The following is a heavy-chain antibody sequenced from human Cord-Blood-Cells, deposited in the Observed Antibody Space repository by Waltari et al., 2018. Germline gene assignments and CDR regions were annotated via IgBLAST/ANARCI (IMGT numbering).Heavy chain of an antibody. CDR2: INHSGST. D-gene: IGHD3-3*01. V-gene: IGHV4-34*01. CDR1: GGSFSGYY. J-gene: IGHJ4*02. Sequence: QVQLQQWGAGLLKPSETLSLTCAVYGGSFSGYYWSWIRQPPAKGLDGIGEINHSGSTNYNPSLKSRVTISVDTSKNQFSLKLSSVTAADTAVYYCARQRSDFWSGYFPYYFDYWGQGTLVTVSS. CDR3: ARQRSDFWSGYFPYYFDY.